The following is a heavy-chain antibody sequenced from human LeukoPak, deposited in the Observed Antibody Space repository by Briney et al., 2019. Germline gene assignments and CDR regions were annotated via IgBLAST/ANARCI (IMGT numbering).Heavy chain of an antibody. D-gene: IGHD4-17*01. CDR1: GFTFSSYA. CDR3: AKLQSDGLRTYYGMDV. J-gene: IGHJ6*02. Sequence: GGSLRLSCAASGFTFSSYAMSWVRQAPGKGLEWVSAISGSGGSAYYADTVMGRFTISRDNSKNTLYLQMNSLRAEDTAVYYCAKLQSDGLRTYYGMDVWGQGTTVTVSS. V-gene: IGHV3-23*01. CDR2: ISGSGGSA.